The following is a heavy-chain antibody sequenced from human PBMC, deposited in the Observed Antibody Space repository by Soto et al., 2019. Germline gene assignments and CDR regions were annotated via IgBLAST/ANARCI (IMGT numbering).Heavy chain of an antibody. J-gene: IGHJ5*02. CDR3: AKDFSSGWDFLDWFDP. CDR1: GFTFSSYA. Sequence: EVQLLESGGGLVQPGGSLRLSCAASGFTFSSYAMSWVRQAPGKGLEWVSAISGSGGSTYYADSVKGRFTISRDNSKNTLYLQMNSLRAEDTAVYYCAKDFSSGWDFLDWFDPWGQGTLVTVSS. CDR2: ISGSGGST. D-gene: IGHD6-19*01. V-gene: IGHV3-23*01.